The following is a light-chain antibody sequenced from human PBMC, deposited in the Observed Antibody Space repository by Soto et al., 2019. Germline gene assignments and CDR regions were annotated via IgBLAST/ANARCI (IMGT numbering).Light chain of an antibody. CDR2: GAS. Sequence: EIVMTQSPATLSVSPGERATLSCRASQSVSSNLAWYQQKPGQAPRLLIYGASTRATGIPARFSGSGSGTEFTLTISSLQPDDFATYYCQQYYSYPRTFGQGTKVDIK. V-gene: IGKV3-15*01. CDR3: QQYYSYPRT. J-gene: IGKJ1*01. CDR1: QSVSSN.